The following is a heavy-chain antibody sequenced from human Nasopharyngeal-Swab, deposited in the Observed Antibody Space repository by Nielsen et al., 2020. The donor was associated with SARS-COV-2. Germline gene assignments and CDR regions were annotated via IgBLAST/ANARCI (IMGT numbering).Heavy chain of an antibody. D-gene: IGHD3-3*01. CDR1: GGSISSSSYY. CDR2: IYYSGST. V-gene: IGHV4-39*01. J-gene: IGHJ5*02. Sequence: SETLSLTCTVSGGSISSSSYYWGWIRQPPGKGLEWIGSIYYSGSTYYNPSLKSPVTISVDTSKNQFSLKLSSVTAADTAVYYCASSPFRITIFGVVIGNWFDPWGQGTLVTVSS. CDR3: ASSPFRITIFGVVIGNWFDP.